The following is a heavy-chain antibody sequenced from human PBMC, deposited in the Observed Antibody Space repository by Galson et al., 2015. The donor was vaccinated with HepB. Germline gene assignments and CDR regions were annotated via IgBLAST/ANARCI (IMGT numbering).Heavy chain of an antibody. CDR2: ISAYNGNT. J-gene: IGHJ3*02. D-gene: IGHD1-20*01. V-gene: IGHV1-18*01. CDR1: GYTFTSYG. CDR3: ARDRAPFITGTTGDAFDI. Sequence: SVKVSCKASGYTFTSYGISWVRQAPGQGLEWMGWISAYNGNTNYAQKLQGRVTMTTDTSTSTAYMELRSLRSDDTAVYYCARDRAPFITGTTGDAFDIWGQGTMVTVSS.